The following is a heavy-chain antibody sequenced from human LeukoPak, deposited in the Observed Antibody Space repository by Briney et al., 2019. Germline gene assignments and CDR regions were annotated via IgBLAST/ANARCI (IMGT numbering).Heavy chain of an antibody. CDR3: ARDGLRYYGSGSYYDY. CDR1: GGSISSSNW. D-gene: IGHD3-10*01. Sequence: SETLSLTCAVSGGSISSSNWWSWVRQPPGKGLEWIGEIYHSGSTNYNPSLKSRVTLSVDTSKNQFSLKLSSVTAADTAVYYCARDGLRYYGSGSYYDYWGQGTLVTVSS. J-gene: IGHJ4*02. CDR2: IYHSGST. V-gene: IGHV4-4*02.